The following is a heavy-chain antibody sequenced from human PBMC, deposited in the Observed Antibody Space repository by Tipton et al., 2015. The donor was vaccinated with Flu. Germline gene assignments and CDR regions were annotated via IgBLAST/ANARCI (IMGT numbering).Heavy chain of an antibody. Sequence: TLSLTCSVSGDSIGSHYYWGWIRQPPGKGLEWIGNIHRTGSTYLNPSLTGRVTISVDTSKNQFSLRLTSVTAADTAVYYCARRDNSNYVSEPRNWFDPWGQGTLVTVSS. CDR3: ARRDNSNYVSEPRNWFDP. D-gene: IGHD4-11*01. CDR2: IHRTGST. V-gene: IGHV4-38-2*01. J-gene: IGHJ5*02. CDR1: GDSIGSHYY.